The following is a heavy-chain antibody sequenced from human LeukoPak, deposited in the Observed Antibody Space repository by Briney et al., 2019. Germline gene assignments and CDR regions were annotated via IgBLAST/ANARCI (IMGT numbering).Heavy chain of an antibody. CDR3: ARHSRSGYSDYESAFDI. CDR1: GGSISSSSFY. V-gene: IGHV4-39*01. CDR2: IFYSGST. D-gene: IGHD5-12*01. J-gene: IGHJ3*02. Sequence: PSETLSLTCTVSGGSISSSSFYWDWIRQPPGKGLEWSVTIFYSGSTYYNPSLKSRITISVDTSKNQFSLKLSSVTAADTAVYYCARHSRSGYSDYESAFDIWGQGTMVIVSS.